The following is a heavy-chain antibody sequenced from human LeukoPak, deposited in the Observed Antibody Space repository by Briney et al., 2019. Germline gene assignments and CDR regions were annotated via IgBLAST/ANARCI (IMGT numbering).Heavy chain of an antibody. CDR3: ARAPTNYDILTGHGFDY. V-gene: IGHV1-18*01. D-gene: IGHD3-9*01. Sequence: EASVKVSCKASGYTFTSYGISWVRQAPGQGLEWMGWISAYNGNTNYAQKLQGRVTMTTDTSTSTAYMELRSLRSDDTAVYYCARAPTNYDILTGHGFDYWGQGTLVTVPS. CDR1: GYTFTSYG. J-gene: IGHJ4*02. CDR2: ISAYNGNT.